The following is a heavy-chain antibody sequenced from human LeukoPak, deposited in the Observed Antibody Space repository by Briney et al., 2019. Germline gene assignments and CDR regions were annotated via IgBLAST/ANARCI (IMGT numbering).Heavy chain of an antibody. J-gene: IGHJ3*02. CDR3: ARDGLESSGPVAFDI. CDR2: IHIDGET. CDR1: EFTVSTNY. Sequence: PGGSLRLSCVASEFTVSTNYMSWVRQAPGKGLQWVSLIHIDGETHYADSVKGRFTMSRDNSKNTVYLQMNSLRSEDTAVYYCARDGLESSGPVAFDICGQGIMVTVAS. D-gene: IGHD3-22*01. V-gene: IGHV3-66*01.